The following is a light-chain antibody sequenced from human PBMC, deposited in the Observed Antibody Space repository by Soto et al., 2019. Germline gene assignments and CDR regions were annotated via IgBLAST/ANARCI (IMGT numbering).Light chain of an antibody. CDR2: AAS. CDR1: QSISSY. V-gene: IGKV1-39*01. J-gene: IGKJ2*01. Sequence: DIQMTQSPSSLSASVGDRVTITCRACQSISSYLNWYQQKPGKAPKLLIYAASSLQSGVPSRFSGSGSGTDFTLTISSLQPEDFATYYGQQSYSAPQTFGQGTKVEIK. CDR3: QQSYSAPQT.